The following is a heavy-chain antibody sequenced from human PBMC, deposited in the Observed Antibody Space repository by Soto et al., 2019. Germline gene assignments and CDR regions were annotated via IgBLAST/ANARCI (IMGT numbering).Heavy chain of an antibody. J-gene: IGHJ5*02. CDR1: GGSFSCHS. Sequence: SETLSLTRAVYGGSFSCHSRNWIRQPPGKALECIREISYSGTTNYIPSLKTRVTISLDTSKNQFALELSSVTAADTAVYYCARVAKMMYAGSLLSRRSSNWFDPWGQGTLVTVSS. CDR2: ISYSGTT. D-gene: IGHD2-8*01. CDR3: ARVAKMMYAGSLLSRRSSNWFDP. V-gene: IGHV4-34*01.